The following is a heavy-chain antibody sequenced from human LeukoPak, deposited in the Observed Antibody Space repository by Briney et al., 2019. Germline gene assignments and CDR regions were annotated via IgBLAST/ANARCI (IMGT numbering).Heavy chain of an antibody. Sequence: HAGGSLRLSCAASGFTFSRYFLAWVRQAPGKGLEWVASIFAGSGTTHYADSVKGRFTISRDNSRNTLYIQMESLRVEDTAVYYCVKAQRGFDDFWSGYDYWGQGSLVTVSS. CDR2: IFAGSGTT. D-gene: IGHD3-3*01. V-gene: IGHV3-23*01. CDR1: GFTFSRYF. CDR3: VKAQRGFDDFWSGYDY. J-gene: IGHJ4*02.